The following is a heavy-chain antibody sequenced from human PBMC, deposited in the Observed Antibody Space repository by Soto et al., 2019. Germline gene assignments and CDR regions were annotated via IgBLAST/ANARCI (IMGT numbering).Heavy chain of an antibody. CDR3: ARALGSWGAYSLDS. CDR2: IYWDDDK. J-gene: IGHJ4*02. Sequence: QITLKESGPTLVKPTQTLTLTCTVSGFSLNTYGVGVGWIRQPPGKALEWLALIYWDDDKRYSPSLQGRLTINKDTSKKQVVLTMTNMDPVDTVTYYCARALGSWGAYSLDSWGQGTLVTVSS. CDR1: GFSLNTYGVG. D-gene: IGHD3-16*01. V-gene: IGHV2-5*02.